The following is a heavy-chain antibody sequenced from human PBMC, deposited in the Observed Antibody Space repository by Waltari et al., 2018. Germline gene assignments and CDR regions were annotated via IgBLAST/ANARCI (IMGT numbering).Heavy chain of an antibody. CDR2: ISGSCGST. D-gene: IGHD3-3*01. Sequence: EVQLLESGGGLVQPGGSLRLSCAASGFTFSSYAMTWVRLAPGKGLEWVSAISGSCGSTYYADSVKGRFTISRDNSKNTLYLQMNSLRAEDTAVYYCAKADSTYYDFWTGFFYYYGMDVWGQGTTVTVSS. CDR3: AKADSTYYDFWTGFFYYYGMDV. CDR1: GFTFSSYA. V-gene: IGHV3-23*01. J-gene: IGHJ6*02.